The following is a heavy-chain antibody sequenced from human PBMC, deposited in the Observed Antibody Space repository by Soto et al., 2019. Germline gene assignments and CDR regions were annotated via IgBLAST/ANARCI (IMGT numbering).Heavy chain of an antibody. D-gene: IGHD3-10*02. Sequence: QVQLVESGGGLVKPGGSLRLTCAASGFSISDHYMSWIRQAPGKGLEWVSYSSNSGTFTKYADSVKGRFSISRDNAKNSLYLEINSLRGEXXXXXXXXXSGDNYNVLDYWGQGTPV. CDR2: SSNSGTFT. CDR1: GFSISDHY. V-gene: IGHV3-11*05. J-gene: IGHJ4*02. CDR3: XXSGDNYNVLDY.